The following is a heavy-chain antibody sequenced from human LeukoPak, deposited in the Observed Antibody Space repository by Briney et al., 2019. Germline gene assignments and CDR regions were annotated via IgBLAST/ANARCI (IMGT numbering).Heavy chain of an antibody. V-gene: IGHV4-59*08. Sequence: PSETLSLTCTVSGGSISSYYWSWIRQPPGKGLEWIGYIYYSGSTNYNPSLKSRVTISVDTSKNQFSLKLTSVTAADTAVYYCASHDSSNWDNWFDPWGQGTLVTVSS. J-gene: IGHJ5*02. CDR3: ASHDSSNWDNWFDP. D-gene: IGHD6-13*01. CDR1: GGSISSYY. CDR2: IYYSGST.